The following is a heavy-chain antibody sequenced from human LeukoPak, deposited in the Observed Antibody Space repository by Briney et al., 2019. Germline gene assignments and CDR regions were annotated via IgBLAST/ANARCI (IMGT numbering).Heavy chain of an antibody. Sequence: GASVNVSCKPSGGTFSSYAISWLRQAPGQGLEWMGGIIPIFGTASYAQKFQGRVTITADESTSTAYMELSSLRSEDTAVYYCASGFTYYDFWSGYYEDYWGQGTLVTVSS. J-gene: IGHJ4*02. CDR3: ASGFTYYDFWSGYYEDY. CDR2: IIPIFGTA. V-gene: IGHV1-69*13. D-gene: IGHD3-3*01. CDR1: GGTFSSYA.